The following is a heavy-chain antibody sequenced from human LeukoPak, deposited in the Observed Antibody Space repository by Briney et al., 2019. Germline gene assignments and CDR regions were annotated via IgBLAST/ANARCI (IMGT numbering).Heavy chain of an antibody. CDR1: GGSISSYY. J-gene: IGHJ3*02. Sequence: SETLSLTCTVSGGSISSYYWSWIRQPPGKGLEWIGYIYYSGSTNYNPSLKSRVTISVDTSKNQFSLKLSSVTAADTAVYYCARQSRIAAPFAFDIWGQGTMVTVSS. V-gene: IGHV4-59*08. CDR2: IYYSGST. D-gene: IGHD6-13*01. CDR3: ARQSRIAAPFAFDI.